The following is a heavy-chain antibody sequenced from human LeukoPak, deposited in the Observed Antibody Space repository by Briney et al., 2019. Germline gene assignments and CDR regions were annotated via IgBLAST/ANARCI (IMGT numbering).Heavy chain of an antibody. Sequence: SETLSLTCTVSGGSISSSSYYWGWIRQPPGKGLEWIGSIYYSGSIYYNPSLKGRVTISVDTSKNQFSLKLSSVTAADTAVYYCASTAKYYDFWSGPRRLFNYWGQGTLVTVSS. CDR3: ASTAKYYDFWSGPRRLFNY. CDR2: IYYSGSI. V-gene: IGHV4-39*01. J-gene: IGHJ4*02. CDR1: GGSISSSSYY. D-gene: IGHD3-3*01.